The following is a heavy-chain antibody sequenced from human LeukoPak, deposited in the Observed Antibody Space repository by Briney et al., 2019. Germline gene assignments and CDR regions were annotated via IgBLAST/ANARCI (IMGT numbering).Heavy chain of an antibody. CDR1: GYTFTSYY. V-gene: IGHV1-46*01. Sequence: ASVKVSCKASGYTFTSYYMHWVRQAPGQGLEWMGIINPSGGSTSYAQKFQGRVTMTRDMSTSTVYMELSSLRSEDTAVYYCARDEGWRGYSYGWVSYWFDPWGQGTLVTVSS. J-gene: IGHJ5*02. CDR2: INPSGGST. CDR3: ARDEGWRGYSYGWVSYWFDP. D-gene: IGHD5-18*01.